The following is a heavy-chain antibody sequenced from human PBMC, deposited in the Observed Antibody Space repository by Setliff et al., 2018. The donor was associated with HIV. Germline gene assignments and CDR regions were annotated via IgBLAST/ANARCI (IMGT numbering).Heavy chain of an antibody. CDR3: ARGRFVGFDY. D-gene: IGHD3-16*02. CDR2: IYASGST. V-gene: IGHV4-4*08. J-gene: IGHJ4*02. CDR1: GFRFSDHF. Sequence: SETLRLSCAASGFRFSDHFASWFRQAPGKGLEWIGHIYASGSTNYNPSLENRVTISVDTSKSQFFLMLSSVTAADTAVYYCARGRFVGFDYWGQGTLVTVSS.